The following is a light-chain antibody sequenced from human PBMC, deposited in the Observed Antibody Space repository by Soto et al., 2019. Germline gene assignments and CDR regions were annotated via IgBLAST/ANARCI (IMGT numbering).Light chain of an antibody. CDR2: GAS. CDR1: QSVSSSY. CDR3: QQYGSSTWT. V-gene: IGKV3-20*01. J-gene: IGKJ1*01. Sequence: EIVLTQSPGTLSLSPGERATLSFRASQSVSSSYLAWYQPTPGQAPRLLISGASSRATGIPDRFSGSGSGTDFTLTISRLEPEDFAVYYCQQYGSSTWTFGQGTKVDIK.